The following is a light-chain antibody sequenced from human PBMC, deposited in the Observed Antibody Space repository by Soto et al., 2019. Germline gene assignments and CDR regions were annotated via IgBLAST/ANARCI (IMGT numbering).Light chain of an antibody. V-gene: IGKV3-15*01. CDR3: QQYNNLPIT. Sequence: EIVLTQAAATLSVCPCGGAPLSSRASQTVLTNLAWYQQKPGQAPRLLSYGASTWATAIPARFSGSGSATEFTLTISSLQSEYFACYYCQQYNNLPITFGQGTRLEIK. CDR2: GAS. CDR1: QTVLTN. J-gene: IGKJ5*01.